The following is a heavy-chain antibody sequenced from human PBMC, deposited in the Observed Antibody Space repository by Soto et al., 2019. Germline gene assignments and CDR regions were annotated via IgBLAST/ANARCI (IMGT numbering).Heavy chain of an antibody. CDR1: GFTFSNYA. CDR2: ISGNGGIT. D-gene: IGHD6-19*01. CDR3: AIPSGLTVTGPDY. V-gene: IGHV3-23*01. J-gene: IGHJ4*02. Sequence: GGSLILSSAASGFTFSNYAMSWVRQSPGKGLECVSAISGNGGITYYADSVKGRFTISRDNSKNTLYLQMNSLRAEDTAVYYCAIPSGLTVTGPDYWGQGTLVTVSS.